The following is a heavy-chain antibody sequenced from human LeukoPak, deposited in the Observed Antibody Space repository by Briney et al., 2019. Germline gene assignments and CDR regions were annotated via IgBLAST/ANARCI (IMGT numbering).Heavy chain of an antibody. D-gene: IGHD4-17*01. V-gene: IGHV3-23*01. J-gene: IGHJ4*02. CDR3: ARDDDYGDYATY. CDR2: ISGSGGST. CDR1: GFTFTSYV. Sequence: GGSLRLSCAASGFTFTSYVMSWVRQAPGKGLEWVSAISGSGGSTYYADSVKGRFTISRDNSKNTLYLQMNSLRAEDTAVYYSARDDDYGDYATYWGQGTLVTVCS.